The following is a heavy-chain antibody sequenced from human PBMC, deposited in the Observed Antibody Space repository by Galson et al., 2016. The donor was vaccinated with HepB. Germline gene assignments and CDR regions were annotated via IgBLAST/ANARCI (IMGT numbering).Heavy chain of an antibody. V-gene: IGHV4-34*01. Sequence: SETLSLTCGVYGGSIRGYYWSWISQHPGKGLEWIGEINHNGGTNYNPSLKSRVNISRDTSNNQFSLRLKSGSAADTAVYYCTRRSGNYWGWFYPWGQGTLVTVSS. J-gene: IGHJ5*02. CDR1: GGSIRGYY. CDR2: INHNGGT. D-gene: IGHD3-16*01. CDR3: TRRSGNYWGWFYP.